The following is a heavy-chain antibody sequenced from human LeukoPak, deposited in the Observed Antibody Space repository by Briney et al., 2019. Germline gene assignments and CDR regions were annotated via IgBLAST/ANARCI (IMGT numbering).Heavy chain of an antibody. Sequence: PGGSLRLSCAASGFTFSSYAMSWVRQAPGKGLEWVSAISGSGGSTYYADSVKGRFTISRDNSKNTLYLQMNSLRAEDTAVYYCAKRPYYYDSSGRGHFDYWGRGTLVTAST. CDR1: GFTFSSYA. D-gene: IGHD3-22*01. V-gene: IGHV3-23*01. CDR2: ISGSGGST. CDR3: AKRPYYYDSSGRGHFDY. J-gene: IGHJ4*02.